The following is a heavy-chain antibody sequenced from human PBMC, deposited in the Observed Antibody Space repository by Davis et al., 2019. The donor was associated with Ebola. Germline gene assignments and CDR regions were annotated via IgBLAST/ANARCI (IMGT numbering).Heavy chain of an antibody. Sequence: MPGGSLRLSCGVSGYSITNGYFWGWVRQPPGKGLEWIGSVTPYYSGNTYYNPSLRSRVAISADTSKNQVFLQLNSVTAADTAVYFCANYDANRRYFDSWGQGALVTVSS. CDR1: GYSITNGYF. V-gene: IGHV4-38-2*01. D-gene: IGHD4/OR15-4a*01. CDR3: ANYDANRRYFDS. J-gene: IGHJ4*02. CDR2: VTPYYSGNT.